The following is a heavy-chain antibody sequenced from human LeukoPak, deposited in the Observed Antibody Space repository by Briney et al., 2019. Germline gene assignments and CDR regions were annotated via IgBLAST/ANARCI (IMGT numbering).Heavy chain of an antibody. CDR2: IIPIFGTA. CDR1: GGTFSSYA. J-gene: IGHJ6*02. CDR3: ARGSDCSSTSCPEAYGMDV. D-gene: IGHD2-2*01. V-gene: IGHV1-69*13. Sequence: GASVKVSCKASGGTFSSYAISWVRQAPGQGLEWMGGIIPIFGTANYAQKFQGRVTITADESTSTAYMELSSLRSEDTAVYYCARGSDCSSTSCPEAYGMDVWGQGTTDTVSS.